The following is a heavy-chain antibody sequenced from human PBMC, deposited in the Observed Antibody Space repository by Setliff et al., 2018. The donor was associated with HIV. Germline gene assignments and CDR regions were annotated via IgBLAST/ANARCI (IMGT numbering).Heavy chain of an antibody. CDR2: ISGSGDDT. CDR3: AREVYRYDDGSESMDV. V-gene: IGHV3-23*01. D-gene: IGHD5-18*01. CDR1: GFNFENYG. Sequence: GGSLRLSCAASGFNFENYGMSWVRQAPGKGLEWVSGISGSGDDTYYADTVKGRFTISRDNSKNSLYLQMNSLRAEDTAVYYCAREVYRYDDGSESMDVWGKGTTVTVSS. J-gene: IGHJ6*03.